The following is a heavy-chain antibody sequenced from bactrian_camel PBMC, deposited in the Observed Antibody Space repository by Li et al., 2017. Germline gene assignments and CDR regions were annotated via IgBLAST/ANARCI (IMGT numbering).Heavy chain of an antibody. CDR3: AAEGALNGGICYRNPNY. D-gene: IGHD7*01. Sequence: VQLVESGGGSVQAGGSLRLSCGASGSIYGDACVGWLRQAPGKEREGLAGIWAGGGSTAYANSVKGRFTISQDNRKNTVFLQMDSLKTEDTAVYYCAAEGALNGGICYRNPNYWGQ. V-gene: IGHV3S1*01. J-gene: IGHJ4*01. CDR1: GSIYGDAC. CDR2: IWAGGGST.